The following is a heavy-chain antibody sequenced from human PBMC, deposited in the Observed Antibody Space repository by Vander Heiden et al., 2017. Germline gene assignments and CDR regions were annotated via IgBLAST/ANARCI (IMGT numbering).Heavy chain of an antibody. Sequence: QVQLQESGPGLVNPSETLSLTCTVPGGSISSYYWSWIRPPPGKGLEWLGYIYYSGSTNYNPSPKSRVTISVDTSKNQISLKLRSVTAADTAVYSCARTGWKWELGPFDPWGQGTLVTVSS. D-gene: IGHD1-26*01. CDR1: GGSISSYY. CDR2: IYYSGST. J-gene: IGHJ5*02. CDR3: ARTGWKWELGPFDP. V-gene: IGHV4-59*08.